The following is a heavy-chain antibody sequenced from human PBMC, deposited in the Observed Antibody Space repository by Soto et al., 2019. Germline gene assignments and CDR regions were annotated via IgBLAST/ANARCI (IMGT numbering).Heavy chain of an antibody. CDR1: GFTFSSYS. CDR3: ATTPRGYSGYERGWFDP. CDR2: ISSSSSYI. J-gene: IGHJ5*02. V-gene: IGHV3-21*01. Sequence: GGSLRLSCAASGFTFSSYSMNWVRQAPGKGLEWVSSISSSSSYIYYADSVKGRFTISRDNAKNSLYLQMNSLRAEDTAVYYCATTPRGYSGYERGWFDPWGQGTLVTVSS. D-gene: IGHD5-12*01.